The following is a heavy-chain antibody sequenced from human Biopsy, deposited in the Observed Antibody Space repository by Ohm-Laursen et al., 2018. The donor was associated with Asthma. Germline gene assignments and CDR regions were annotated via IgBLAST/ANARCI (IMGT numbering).Heavy chain of an antibody. CDR2: IYSGGTS. D-gene: IGHD3-22*01. V-gene: IGHV3-53*01. J-gene: IGHJ4*02. CDR1: GFAVSRDY. Sequence: FRLSCAAPGFAVSRDYMFWVRQAPGKGLEWVSVIYSGGTSHTADSVRGRFTISRDYSKNTLYLQMHSLRAEDTAVYYCARGDSSNWSHYYFDYWGQGTLVTVSS. CDR3: ARGDSSNWSHYYFDY.